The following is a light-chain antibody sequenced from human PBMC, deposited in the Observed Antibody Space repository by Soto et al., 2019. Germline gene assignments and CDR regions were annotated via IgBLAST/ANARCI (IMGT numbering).Light chain of an antibody. V-gene: IGKV1-27*01. CDR2: TAS. CDR3: QKYSSAPLT. J-gene: IGKJ4*01. CDR1: QGIGTS. Sequence: DIQMTQSPPSLSASVGDSVTITCRASQGIGTSLAWYQQKPGKVPKLLIYTASTLQSGVPSRFSGSGSGTDFTLTISSLLPEDVATYYCQKYSSAPLTFGGGSKVEIK.